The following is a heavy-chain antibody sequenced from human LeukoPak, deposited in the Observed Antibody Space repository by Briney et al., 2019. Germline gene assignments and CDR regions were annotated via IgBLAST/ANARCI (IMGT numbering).Heavy chain of an antibody. V-gene: IGHV4-39*07. D-gene: IGHD3-9*01. CDR2: VYHSGTT. CDR1: GGSISSTNYF. Sequence: PSETLSLTCTVSGGSISSTNYFWGWIRQPPGMGLEWIGSVYHSGTTYYNPSLKSRVTISVDTSKNQFSLRLSSVTAADTAVYYCATDGLPYYDILTGYDNNWFDPWGQGTLVTVSS. J-gene: IGHJ5*02. CDR3: ATDGLPYYDILTGYDNNWFDP.